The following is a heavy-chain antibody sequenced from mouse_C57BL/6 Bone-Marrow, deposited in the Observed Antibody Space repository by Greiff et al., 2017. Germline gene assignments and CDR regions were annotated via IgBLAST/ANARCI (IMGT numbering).Heavy chain of an antibody. CDR3: ARRDCYGSSNYYAMDY. CDR2: IYPGSGST. J-gene: IGHJ4*01. CDR1: GYTFTSYW. D-gene: IGHD1-1*01. V-gene: IGHV1-55*01. Sequence: QVQLQQPGAELVKPGASVKMSCKASGYTFTSYWITWVKQRPGQGLEWIGDIYPGSGSTNYNEKFKSKATLTVDTSSSTAYMQLSSLTSEDSAGYDCARRDCYGSSNYYAMDYWGQGTSVTVSS.